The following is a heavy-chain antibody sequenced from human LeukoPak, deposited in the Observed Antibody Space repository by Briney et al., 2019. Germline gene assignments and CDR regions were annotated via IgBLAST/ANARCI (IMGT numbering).Heavy chain of an antibody. J-gene: IGHJ6*03. D-gene: IGHD2-2*02. CDR3: ARGCSSTSCYTEADYYYYYMDV. CDR1: GYTFSTYA. CDR2: IGGYNGHA. V-gene: IGHV1-18*01. Sequence: VASVKVSCKAFGYTFSTYAFSWVRQAPGQGLEWMGWIGGYNGHAHFAQNFQDRVNMTADTATSTAYMELRSLRSGDTAVYYCARGCSSTSCYTEADYYYYYMDVWGKGTTVTVSS.